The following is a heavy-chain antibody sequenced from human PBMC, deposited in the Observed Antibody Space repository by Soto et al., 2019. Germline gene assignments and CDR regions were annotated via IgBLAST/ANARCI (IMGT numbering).Heavy chain of an antibody. Sequence: QVQLVESGGGVVQPGRSLRLSCAASGFTFSTYGMHWVRQAPGKGLEWVAFIWSDGSNKYYADSVKGRFTISRDNSKNTLYLQMNRLRAEDTAVYYCARDGGEVVVDAALGYWGQGILVTVSS. CDR2: IWSDGSNK. V-gene: IGHV3-33*01. J-gene: IGHJ4*02. CDR3: ARDGGEVVVDAALGY. D-gene: IGHD2-15*01. CDR1: GFTFSTYG.